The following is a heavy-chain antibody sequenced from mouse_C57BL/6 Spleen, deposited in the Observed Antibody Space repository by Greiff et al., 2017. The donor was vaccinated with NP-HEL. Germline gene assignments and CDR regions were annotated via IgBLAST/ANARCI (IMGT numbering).Heavy chain of an antibody. V-gene: IGHV1-59*01. J-gene: IGHJ2*01. Sequence: QVQLQQPGAELVRPGTSVKLSCKASGYTFTSYWMHWVKQRPGQGLEWIGVIDPSDSYTNYNQKFKGKATLTVDTSSSTAYMQLSSLTSEDSAVYDCARSLANWYYFDYWGQGTTLTVSS. D-gene: IGHD4-1*01. CDR3: ARSLANWYYFDY. CDR2: IDPSDSYT. CDR1: GYTFTSYW.